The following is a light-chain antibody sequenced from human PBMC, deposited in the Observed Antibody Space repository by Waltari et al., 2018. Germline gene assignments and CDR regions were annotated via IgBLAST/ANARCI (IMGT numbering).Light chain of an antibody. CDR2: GAS. CDR3: QQSFSSPWT. CDR1: QDAGPY. Sequence: DIQMTQSPPSLSASVGDTITIPCRASQDAGPYVNWYQQRPAKAPKLLMYGASSLQRGVPSRFSGGGSGTHFTLTVSSLQPEDFATYYCQQSFSSPWTFGPGTKV. V-gene: IGKV1-39*01. J-gene: IGKJ1*01.